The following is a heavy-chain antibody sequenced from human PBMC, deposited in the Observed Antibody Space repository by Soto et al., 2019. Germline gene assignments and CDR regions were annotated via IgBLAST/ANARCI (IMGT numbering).Heavy chain of an antibody. V-gene: IGHV4-59*01. D-gene: IGHD3-3*01. Sequence: IWGYYWTWKKKPPGKGLEWIGFISYSGSTNYNPSLKSRVTISVDTSKNQFSLKLSSVTAADTAVFYGARGLFGRGNGSAPWGQGTLVPGSS. J-gene: IGHJ5*02. CDR2: ISYSGST. CDR1: IWGYY. CDR3: ARGLFGRGNGSAP.